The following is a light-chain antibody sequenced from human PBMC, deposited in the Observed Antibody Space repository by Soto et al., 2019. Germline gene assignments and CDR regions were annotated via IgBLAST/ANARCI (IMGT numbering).Light chain of an antibody. Sequence: QSVLTQPASVSGSPRQSITISCTGASSDVGSYTYVSWYQQHPGKAPKLMIYEVNNRPPGVSHRFSGSKSGNTASLTISGLQAEDEGDYYCSSYTSSSTLVVFGGGTKLTVL. J-gene: IGLJ2*01. CDR3: SSYTSSSTLVV. CDR2: EVN. V-gene: IGLV2-14*01. CDR1: SSDVGSYTY.